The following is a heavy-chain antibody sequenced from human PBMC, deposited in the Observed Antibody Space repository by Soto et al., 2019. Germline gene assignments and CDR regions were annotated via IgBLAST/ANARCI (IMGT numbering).Heavy chain of an antibody. CDR1: GDSVSINSAA. V-gene: IGHV6-1*01. D-gene: IGHD1-26*01. CDR3: ARGEQYSGRIFDY. J-gene: IGHJ4*02. CDR2: TYYRSKWYS. Sequence: PSQTLSLTCVISGDSVSINSAAWNLIRQCPSRGLEWLGRTYYRSKWYSDYAASVESRITVNPDTSKNHFSLQLNSVTPEDTAVYYCARGEQYSGRIFDYWGQGTLVTVSS.